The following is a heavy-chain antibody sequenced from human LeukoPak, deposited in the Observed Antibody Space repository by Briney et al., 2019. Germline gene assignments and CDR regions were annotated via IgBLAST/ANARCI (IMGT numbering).Heavy chain of an antibody. CDR1: GFTFSSYA. V-gene: IGHV3-23*01. D-gene: IGHD2-2*01. J-gene: IGHJ5*02. CDR2: ISGSGGST. CDR3: AKDPGYCSSTSCYAWFDP. Sequence: GGSLRLSCAASGFTFSSYAMSWVRQAPGKGLEWVSAISGSGGSTYYADSVEGRFTISRDNSKNTLYLQMNSLRAEDTAVYYCAKDPGYCSSTSCYAWFDPWGQGTLVTVSS.